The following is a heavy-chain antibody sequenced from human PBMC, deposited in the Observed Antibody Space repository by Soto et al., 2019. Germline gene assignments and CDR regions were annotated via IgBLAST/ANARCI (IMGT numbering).Heavy chain of an antibody. J-gene: IGHJ4*02. CDR2: IYTSGST. Sequence: XTLSLPCTVSGGSISSYEWSWIRQPAGKGLELIGRIYTSGSTNYNPSLKSRVTMSVDTSKNQFYLKLSSVTAADTAVYYCARTAYCGGDCYPPYFDYWGQGTLGTVSS. D-gene: IGHD2-21*02. CDR1: GGSISSYE. CDR3: ARTAYCGGDCYPPYFDY. V-gene: IGHV4-4*07.